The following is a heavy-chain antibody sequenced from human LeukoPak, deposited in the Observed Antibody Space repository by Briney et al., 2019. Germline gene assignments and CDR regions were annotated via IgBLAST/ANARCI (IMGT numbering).Heavy chain of an antibody. CDR2: IIPILGIA. CDR1: GYTFTSYG. J-gene: IGHJ6*02. D-gene: IGHD4-17*01. CDR3: ARVVATVTLNYYYYGMDV. Sequence: SVKVSCKASGYTFTSYGISWVRQAPGQGLEWMGRIIPILGIANYAQKFQGRVTITADKSTSTAYMELSSLRSEDTAVYYCARVVATVTLNYYYYGMDVWGQGTTVTVSS. V-gene: IGHV1-69*04.